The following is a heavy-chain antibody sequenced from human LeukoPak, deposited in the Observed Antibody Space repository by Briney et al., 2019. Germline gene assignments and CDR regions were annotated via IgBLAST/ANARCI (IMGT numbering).Heavy chain of an antibody. CDR1: GFTFSSYS. CDR3: ARSIVATSFFFDY. CDR2: ISSSSSYI. V-gene: IGHV3-21*01. Sequence: GGSLRLSCAASGFTFSSYSMNWVRQAPGKGLEWVSSISSSSSYIYYADSVKGRFTISRDNAKNSLYLQMNSLRAEDTAVYYCARSIVATSFFFDYWGQGTLVTVSS. D-gene: IGHD5-12*01. J-gene: IGHJ4*02.